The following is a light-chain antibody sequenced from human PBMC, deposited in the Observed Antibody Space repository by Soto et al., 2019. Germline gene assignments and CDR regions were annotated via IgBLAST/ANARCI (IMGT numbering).Light chain of an antibody. J-gene: IGKJ3*01. V-gene: IGKV3D-15*01. CDR3: QQYNNWPFT. CDR1: QSVSSN. CDR2: GAS. Sequence: EIVMTQSPATLSVSPGERATLSCRASQSVSSNLAWYQQKPGQVPRLLIYGASTRATGIPARFSGSGSGTEFTLTISSLQSEDFAVCYCQQYNNWPFTFGPGTKVDIK.